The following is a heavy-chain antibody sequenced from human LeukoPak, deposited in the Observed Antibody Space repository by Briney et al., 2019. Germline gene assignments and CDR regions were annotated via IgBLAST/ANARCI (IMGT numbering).Heavy chain of an antibody. CDR1: GYAFHAYD. CDR2: INPSGGST. Sequence: ASVKVSCKASGYAFHAYDIIWVRQAPGQGLEWMGIINPSGGSTSYAQKFQGRVTMTRDMSTSTVYMELSSLRSEDTAVYYCARDIPMAIGYAFDIWGQGTMVTVSS. V-gene: IGHV1-46*02. CDR3: ARDIPMAIGYAFDI. D-gene: IGHD5-24*01. J-gene: IGHJ3*02.